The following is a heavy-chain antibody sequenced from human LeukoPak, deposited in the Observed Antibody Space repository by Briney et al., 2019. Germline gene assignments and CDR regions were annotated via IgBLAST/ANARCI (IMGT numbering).Heavy chain of an antibody. D-gene: IGHD6-19*01. CDR3: AHHLGTSGRTFDY. J-gene: IGHJ4*02. CDR2: IYWDDDK. V-gene: IGHV2-5*08. Sequence: TLSLTCTVSGGSISSYYWSWIRQPPGKALEWLALIYWDDDKRYSPSLKSRLAITKDTSRNQVVLTMTNMDPVETATYYCAHHLGTSGRTFDYWGQGTLVTVSS. CDR1: GGSISSYYW.